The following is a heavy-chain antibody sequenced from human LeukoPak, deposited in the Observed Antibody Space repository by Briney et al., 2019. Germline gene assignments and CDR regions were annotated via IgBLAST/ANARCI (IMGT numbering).Heavy chain of an antibody. V-gene: IGHV4-39*07. Sequence: PSETLSLTCTVSGGSIRSSSYYWGWIRQPPGKGLEWIGSIYYSGSTYYNPSLKSRVTISVDTSKNQFSLKLSSVTAADTAVYYCARDPINIATAGNGFDYWGQGTLVTVSS. D-gene: IGHD6-13*01. CDR3: ARDPINIATAGNGFDY. CDR2: IYYSGST. CDR1: GGSIRSSSYY. J-gene: IGHJ4*02.